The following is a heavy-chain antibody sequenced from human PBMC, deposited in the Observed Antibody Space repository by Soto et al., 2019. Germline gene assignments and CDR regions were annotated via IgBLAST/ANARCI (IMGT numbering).Heavy chain of an antibody. V-gene: IGHV3-30*18. CDR3: AKDRGKHCSGGSCYLFAY. Sequence: QVHLVESGGGVAQPGRSLRLSCEASGFTVTDYVMHWVRQAPGKGLEWVAKISYDGNYKYYADSVKGRFTISRDNSKNTLDLQMNSLRAEDTALYYCAKDRGKHCSGGSCYLFAYWGQGIMVTVSS. D-gene: IGHD2-15*01. J-gene: IGHJ4*02. CDR2: ISYDGNYK. CDR1: GFTVTDYV.